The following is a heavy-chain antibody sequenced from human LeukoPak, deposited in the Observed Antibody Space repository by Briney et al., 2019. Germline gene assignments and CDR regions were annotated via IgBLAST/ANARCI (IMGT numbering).Heavy chain of an antibody. J-gene: IGHJ1*01. CDR2: IYSDGSGT. Sequence: GGSLRLSCAASGYTFSSFWIHWVRQAPGKGLEWVARIYSDGSGTRYADSVKGRFTISRDNAKNTLYLQMNSLRAEDTAVYYCARVLSADSPGFQHWGQGTLVTVSS. V-gene: IGHV3-74*01. CDR3: ARVLSADSPGFQH. D-gene: IGHD3-22*01. CDR1: GYTFSSFW.